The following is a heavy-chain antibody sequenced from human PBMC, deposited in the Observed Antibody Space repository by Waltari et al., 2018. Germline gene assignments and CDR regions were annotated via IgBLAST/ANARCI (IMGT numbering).Heavy chain of an antibody. CDR3: ARGNGSYRRYFQH. CDR1: GGSFSGYY. J-gene: IGHJ1*01. Sequence: QVQLQQWGAGLLKPSATLSLTCAVYGGSFSGYYWSWIRQPPGKGLEWIGEINHSGSTNYNPSLKSRVTISVDTSKNQFSLKLSSVTAADTAVYYCARGNGSYRRYFQHWGQGTLVTVSS. V-gene: IGHV4-34*01. CDR2: INHSGST. D-gene: IGHD1-26*01.